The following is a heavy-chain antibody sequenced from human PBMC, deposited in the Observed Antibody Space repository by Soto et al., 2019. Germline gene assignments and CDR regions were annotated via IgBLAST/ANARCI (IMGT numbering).Heavy chain of an antibody. CDR3: ARGWSYSGFEDF. D-gene: IGHD5-12*01. J-gene: IGHJ4*02. Sequence: PGGSLRLSCVTSGFFFDNYAMHWVRQAPGKGPEWVSGLSGNSDIVAYTDSVKGRFTISRDNAKKSLFLQMNSLRVEDTAVYYCARGWSYSGFEDFWGQGTQVAVSS. CDR1: GFFFDNYA. CDR2: LSGNSDIV. V-gene: IGHV3-9*01.